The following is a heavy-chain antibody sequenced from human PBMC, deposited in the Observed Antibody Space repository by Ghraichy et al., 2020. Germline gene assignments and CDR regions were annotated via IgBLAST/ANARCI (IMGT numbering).Heavy chain of an antibody. D-gene: IGHD4-17*01. CDR3: ARDYGDYGDYVYYYYYGMDV. CDR1: GFTFSSYS. V-gene: IGHV3-48*02. J-gene: IGHJ6*02. CDR2: ISSSSSTI. Sequence: GESLNISCAASGFTFSSYSMNWVRQAPGKGLEWVSYISSSSSTIYYADSVKGRFTISRDNAKNSLYLQMNSLRDEDTAVYYCARDYGDYGDYVYYYYYGMDVWGQGTTVTVSS.